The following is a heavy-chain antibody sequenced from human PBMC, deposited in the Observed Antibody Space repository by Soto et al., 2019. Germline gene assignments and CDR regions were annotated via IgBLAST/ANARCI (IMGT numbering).Heavy chain of an antibody. CDR1: GSTVSSYA. V-gene: IGHV3-30-3*01. D-gene: IGHD3-22*01. Sequence: XVSLRLSCAASGSTVSSYAKHWVRKAPGKGLEWVAVISYDGSNKYYADSVKGRFTISRDNSKNTLYLQMNSLRAEDTAVYYCARAGYRITMMSWIQQWGQGTLVTVSS. J-gene: IGHJ1*01. CDR3: ARAGYRITMMSWIQQ. CDR2: ISYDGSNK.